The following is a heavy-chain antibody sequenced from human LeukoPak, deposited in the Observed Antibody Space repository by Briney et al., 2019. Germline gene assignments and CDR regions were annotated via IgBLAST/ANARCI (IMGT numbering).Heavy chain of an antibody. CDR3: AKAVRGYSYGWEY. CDR1: GFTFSSYA. D-gene: IGHD5-18*01. J-gene: IGHJ4*02. Sequence: LGGSLRLSCAASGFTFSSYAMSWVRQAPGKGLEWVSAISGSGGSTYYADSVKGRFTISRDNSKNTLYLQMNSLRAEDTAVYYCAKAVRGYSYGWEYWGQGTLVTVSS. CDR2: ISGSGGST. V-gene: IGHV3-23*01.